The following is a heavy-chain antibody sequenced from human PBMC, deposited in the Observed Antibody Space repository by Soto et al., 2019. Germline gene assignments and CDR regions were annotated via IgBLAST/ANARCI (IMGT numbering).Heavy chain of an antibody. CDR3: ARAFFHGSSLYFSSDP. CDR2: IIPLFGTT. Sequence: SVKVSCKTSGGTFSRHAINWVRQAPGQGLEWMGGIIPLFGTTSYAQKFKGRVTISADESTSTAYMELSSLTSEDAAVYYCARAFFHGSSLYFSSDPWGQATLVTVTS. J-gene: IGHJ5*02. D-gene: IGHD6-13*01. CDR1: GGTFSRHA. V-gene: IGHV1-69*13.